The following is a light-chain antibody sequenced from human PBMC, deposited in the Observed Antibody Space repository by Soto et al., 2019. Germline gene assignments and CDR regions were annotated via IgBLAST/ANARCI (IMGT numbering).Light chain of an antibody. CDR3: QQYGSSPLT. V-gene: IGKV3-20*01. CDR2: GAS. J-gene: IGKJ4*01. CDR1: QTVSFSY. Sequence: EIVLTQSPGTLSLSPGDRATLSCRASQTVSFSYLAWYQQKPGQAPRLLIYGASSRATGIPDRFSGSESGTDVALTISRLEPVDSAVYYCQQYGSSPLTFGGGTKVEIK.